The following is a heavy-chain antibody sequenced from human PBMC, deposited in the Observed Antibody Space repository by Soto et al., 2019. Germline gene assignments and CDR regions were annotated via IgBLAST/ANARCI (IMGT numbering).Heavy chain of an antibody. D-gene: IGHD5-18*01. Sequence: QVQLVQSGAEVKKPGASVKVSCKASGYTFTGYYMHWVRQAPGQGLEWMGWINPNTGDTKYAQKFQGRVTMTRDTSISTAYVEVSRLTSDDTAVYYCARAEDTAILYYYYYSGMDVWGQGTTVTVSS. CDR3: ARAEDTAILYYYYYSGMDV. CDR1: GYTFTGYY. CDR2: INPNTGDT. J-gene: IGHJ6*02. V-gene: IGHV1-2*02.